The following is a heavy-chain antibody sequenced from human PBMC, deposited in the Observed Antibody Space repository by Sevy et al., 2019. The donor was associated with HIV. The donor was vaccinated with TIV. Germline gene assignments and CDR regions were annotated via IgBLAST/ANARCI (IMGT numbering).Heavy chain of an antibody. CDR2: LSFGCGEI. Sequence: GGSLRLSCAASGFTFSKYSMSWVRQPPGKGLEWVSTLSFGCGEINYADSVKGPFTISRDNSKISVYLQMNNLRPEDTAVYYCAREGCTKPHDYWGQGTLVTVSS. J-gene: IGHJ4*02. CDR3: AREGCTKPHDY. D-gene: IGHD2-8*01. CDR1: GFTFSKYS. V-gene: IGHV3-23*01.